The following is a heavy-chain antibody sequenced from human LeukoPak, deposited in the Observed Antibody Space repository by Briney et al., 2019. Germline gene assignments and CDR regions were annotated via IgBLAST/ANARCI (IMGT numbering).Heavy chain of an antibody. CDR1: GGTFSSYA. D-gene: IGHD1-14*01. Sequence: EASVKVSCKASGGTFSSYAISWVRQAPGQGLEWMGGIIPIFGTANYAQKFQGRVTITTDESTSTAYMELSSLRSEDTAVYYCASPRRSHPLAFDYWGQGTLVTVSS. V-gene: IGHV1-69*05. CDR3: ASPRRSHPLAFDY. CDR2: IIPIFGTA. J-gene: IGHJ4*02.